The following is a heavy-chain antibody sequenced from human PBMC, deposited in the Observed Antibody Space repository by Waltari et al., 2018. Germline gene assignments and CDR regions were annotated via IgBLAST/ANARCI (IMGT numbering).Heavy chain of an antibody. CDR3: ARGNYYDSENGVNWFDP. CDR2: ITGNSGHI. Sequence: EAQLVESGGGLVKPGGSLRLSCAASGFTFGSYSMSWVRQAPGKGLEWVSSITGNSGHIYYVVSVKGRFTISRDNSKNSLYLQMSILRAEDTAVYFCARGNYYDSENGVNWFDPWGQGTLVTVSS. CDR1: GFTFGSYS. J-gene: IGHJ5*02. V-gene: IGHV3-21*02. D-gene: IGHD3-22*01.